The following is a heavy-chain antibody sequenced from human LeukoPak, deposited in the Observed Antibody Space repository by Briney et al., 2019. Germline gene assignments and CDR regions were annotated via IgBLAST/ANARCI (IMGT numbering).Heavy chain of an antibody. CDR1: GFTFSSYW. D-gene: IGHD2-21*02. J-gene: IGHJ4*02. Sequence: PGGSLRLSCAASGFTFSSYWMSWVRQAPGKGLEWVANIKQDGSEKYYVDSVKGRFTISRDNAKNSLYLQMNSLRAEDTAVYYCARDFVVVTGSTLYWGQGTLVTVSS. CDR3: ARDFVVVTGSTLY. CDR2: IKQDGSEK. V-gene: IGHV3-7*01.